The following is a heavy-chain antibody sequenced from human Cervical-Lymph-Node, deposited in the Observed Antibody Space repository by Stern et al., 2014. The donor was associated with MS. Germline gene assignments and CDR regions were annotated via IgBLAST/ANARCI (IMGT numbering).Heavy chain of an antibody. D-gene: IGHD1-1*01. CDR3: ARDVQGDGNYNLDQ. CDR1: GFTLSKYW. J-gene: IGHJ4*02. CDR2: MNNDGSTT. Sequence: EVQLVESGGGLVQPGGSLRLSCAASGFTLSKYWIHWVRQAPGEGLLWSSRMNNDGSTTNYAESVKGRFTTSRDNARNMEYLQLNTLRADDAGVYFCARDVQGDGNYNLDQWGQGTLVTVSS. V-gene: IGHV3-74*01.